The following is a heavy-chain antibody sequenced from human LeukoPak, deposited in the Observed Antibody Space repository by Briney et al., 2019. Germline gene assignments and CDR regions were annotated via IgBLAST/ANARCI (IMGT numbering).Heavy chain of an antibody. V-gene: IGHV3-30*18. J-gene: IGHJ4*02. CDR1: GFTFSSYG. CDR2: ISNDGSKK. Sequence: PGVSLRLSCAASGFTFSSYGMHWVRQAPGKGLDWVAVISNDGSKKYYADSVKGRFTISRDNSKNTLSLQVSSLRTEDTAVYYCAKDRYSYAFEYSDSWGQGTLVTVSS. CDR3: AKDRYSYAFEYSDS. D-gene: IGHD5-18*01.